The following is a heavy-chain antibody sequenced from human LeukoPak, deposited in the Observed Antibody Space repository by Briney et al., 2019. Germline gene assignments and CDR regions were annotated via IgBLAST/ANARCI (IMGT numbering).Heavy chain of an antibody. Sequence: SETLSLTCTVSGGSMSSYYWSWIRQPPGKGLEWIGYIYYSGSTKYNPSLKSRVTISVDTSKNQFSLKLSSVTAADTAVYYCARGARAGYNLEPFDYWGQGALVTVSS. CDR2: IYYSGST. CDR1: GGSMSSYY. J-gene: IGHJ4*02. CDR3: ARGARAGYNLEPFDY. D-gene: IGHD5-24*01. V-gene: IGHV4-59*08.